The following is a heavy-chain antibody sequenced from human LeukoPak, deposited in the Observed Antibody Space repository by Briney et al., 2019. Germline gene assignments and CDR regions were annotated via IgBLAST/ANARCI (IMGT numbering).Heavy chain of an antibody. V-gene: IGHV7-4-1*02. CDR3: ARGYYYGSGNYYPSYYGMDV. CDR1: GYSFITYA. Sequence: ASVKVSCKASGYSFITYAMNWVRQAPGQGLEWMGWINTNTGNPTYAQGFTGRFVFSFDTSVSTAYLQISSLKAEDTAVYYCARGYYYGSGNYYPSYYGMDVWGQGTTVTVSS. CDR2: INTNTGNP. D-gene: IGHD3-10*01. J-gene: IGHJ6*02.